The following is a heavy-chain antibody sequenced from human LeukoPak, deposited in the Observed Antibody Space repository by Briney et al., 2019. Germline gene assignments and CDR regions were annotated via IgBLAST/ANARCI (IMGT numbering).Heavy chain of an antibody. CDR3: ARIGHGANSHLKWYFDV. CDR2: VFYSGSA. CDR1: GVSISTSIYY. D-gene: IGHD4-23*01. J-gene: IGHJ2*01. V-gene: IGHV4-39*07. Sequence: SETLSLTCDVSGVSISTSIYYWAWIRQPPGEGLEWIGSVFYSGSAYYSPSFKSRLGIPLDTSKNQFSLQLSSVTVAGTAVYYCARIGHGANSHLKWYFDVWGRGTLVTVSS.